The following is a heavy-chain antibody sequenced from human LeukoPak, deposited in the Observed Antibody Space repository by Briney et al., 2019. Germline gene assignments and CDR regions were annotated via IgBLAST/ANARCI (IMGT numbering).Heavy chain of an antibody. V-gene: IGHV4-4*07. CDR1: GGSISSYY. J-gene: IGHJ4*02. Sequence: SETLSLTCTVSGGSISSYYWSWIRQPAGKGLEWIGRIYTSGSTNYNPSLKSRVTISVDTSKNQFSLKLSSVTAADTAVYYCARLTHDYGDPYYFDYWGQGTLVTVSS. CDR2: IYTSGST. CDR3: ARLTHDYGDPYYFDY. D-gene: IGHD4-17*01.